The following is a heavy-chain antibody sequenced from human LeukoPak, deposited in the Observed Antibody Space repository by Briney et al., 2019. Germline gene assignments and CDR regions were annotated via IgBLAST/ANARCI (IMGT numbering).Heavy chain of an antibody. D-gene: IGHD4-17*01. J-gene: IGHJ4*02. Sequence: ASVKVSCKASGYSFTSYYMHRVPQGHVQGLELIVIITPSGGSTSYAQKFQGRVTMTRDTSTSTVYMELSSLRSEDTAVYYCARVHKHDYGDYGPWYFDYWGQGTLVTVSS. CDR1: GYSFTSYY. V-gene: IGHV1-46*01. CDR3: ARVHKHDYGDYGPWYFDY. CDR2: ITPSGGST.